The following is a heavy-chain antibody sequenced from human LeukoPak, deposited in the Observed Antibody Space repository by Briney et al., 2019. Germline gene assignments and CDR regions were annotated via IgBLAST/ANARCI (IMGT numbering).Heavy chain of an antibody. V-gene: IGHV3-30*02. J-gene: IGHJ4*02. D-gene: IGHD5-24*01. CDR1: GFTFSSYA. Sequence: PGRSLRLSCEASGFTFSSYAMYWVRQAPGKGLEWVAFIRYDGSNKYYADSVKGRFTISRDNSKNTLYLQMNSLRAEDTAVYYCAKDLETGDGGLFDYWGQGTLVTVSS. CDR3: AKDLETGDGGLFDY. CDR2: IRYDGSNK.